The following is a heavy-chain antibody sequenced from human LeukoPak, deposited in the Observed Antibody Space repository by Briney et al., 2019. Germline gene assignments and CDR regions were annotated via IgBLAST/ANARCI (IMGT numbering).Heavy chain of an antibody. CDR3: ASVIYSDFSPVDY. CDR1: GYTFTAYY. CDR2: IHPNSGGT. D-gene: IGHD3-3*01. Sequence: ASVKVSCKTSGYTFTAYYMHWVRQAPGQGLEWMGWIHPNSGGTNYAQKFQGRVTMTRGTSISTAYVELSRLTSDDTAVYFCASVIYSDFSPVDYWGQGTLVTVSS. V-gene: IGHV1-2*02. J-gene: IGHJ4*02.